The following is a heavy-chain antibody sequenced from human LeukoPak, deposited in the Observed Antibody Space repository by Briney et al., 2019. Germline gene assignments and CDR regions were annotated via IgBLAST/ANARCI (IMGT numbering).Heavy chain of an antibody. CDR2: INPNCGGT. Sequence: GASVKVSCKASGYTFTGYYMHWVRQAPGQGLEWMGWINPNCGGTNYAQKFQGRVTMTRDTSISTAYMELSRLRSDDTAVYYCARDPGHYYDSSGYYDGDYWGQGTLVTVSS. D-gene: IGHD3-22*01. V-gene: IGHV1-2*02. CDR1: GYTFTGYY. CDR3: ARDPGHYYDSSGYYDGDY. J-gene: IGHJ4*02.